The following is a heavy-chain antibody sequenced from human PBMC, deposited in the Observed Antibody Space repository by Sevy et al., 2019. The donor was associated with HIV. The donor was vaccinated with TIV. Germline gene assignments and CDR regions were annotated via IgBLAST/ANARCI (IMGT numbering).Heavy chain of an antibody. CDR2: ITSSSSYI. CDR1: GFTFSTST. D-gene: IGHD2-15*01. V-gene: IGHV3-21*01. CDR3: VRDGWNC. Sequence: GGSLRLSCAASGFTFSTSTMNWVRQAPGKGLEWVSLITSSSSYILYADSVKGLFTISRDNAKNSLFLQMNSLRAEDTAVYYCVRDGWNCWGQGTLVTVSS. J-gene: IGHJ4*02.